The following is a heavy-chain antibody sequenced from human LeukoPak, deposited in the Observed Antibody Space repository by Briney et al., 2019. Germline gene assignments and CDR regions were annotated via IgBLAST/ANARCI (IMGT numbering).Heavy chain of an antibody. Sequence: SETLSLTCTVSGGSVTSGSYYWSWIRQPPGRGLEWIWFIDYSGSANYKPSLKSRVTISIDTYKNQFSLNLTSVTAADTAVYYCARILVGGTFDYWGQGALVAVSP. V-gene: IGHV4-61*01. D-gene: IGHD1-26*01. CDR2: IDYSGSA. CDR3: ARILVGGTFDY. J-gene: IGHJ4*02. CDR1: GGSVTSGSYY.